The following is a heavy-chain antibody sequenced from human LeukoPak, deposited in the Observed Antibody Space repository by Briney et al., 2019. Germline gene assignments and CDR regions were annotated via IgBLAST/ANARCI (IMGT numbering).Heavy chain of an antibody. CDR2: MNPNSGNT. Sequence: ASVKVSCKASGYTFTGYYMHWVRQAPGQGLEWIGWMNPNSGNTGYAQKFQGRVTMTRNTSISTAYMELSSLRSEDTAVYYCARGYSGNEGGFDYWGQGTLVTVSS. D-gene: IGHD4-23*01. CDR1: GYTFTGYY. J-gene: IGHJ4*02. CDR3: ARGYSGNEGGFDY. V-gene: IGHV1-8*02.